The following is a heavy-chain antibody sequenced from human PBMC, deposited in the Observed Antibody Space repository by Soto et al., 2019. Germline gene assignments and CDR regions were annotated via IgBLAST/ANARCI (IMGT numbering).Heavy chain of an antibody. CDR3: ARLGRGDCRTTSCYAFDY. V-gene: IGHV4-39*01. CDR1: GDSISTSSYY. Sequence: QLQLQESGPGLVKPSETLSLTCTVSGDSISTSSYYWGWIRQPPGKGLEWIGSIYYGGSTYYNPSLKSRVTISVDTSKNQFSLNLSSVTAADTAIYYCARLGRGDCRTTSCYAFDYWGQGTLVTVSS. J-gene: IGHJ4*02. CDR2: IYYGGST. D-gene: IGHD2-2*01.